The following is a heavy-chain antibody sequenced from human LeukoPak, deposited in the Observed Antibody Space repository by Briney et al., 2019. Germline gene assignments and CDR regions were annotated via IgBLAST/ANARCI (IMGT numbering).Heavy chain of an antibody. V-gene: IGHV4-59*01. CDR3: ASTLLFGESPFDY. J-gene: IGHJ4*02. D-gene: IGHD3-10*01. CDR2: IYSSGDT. Sequence: SETLSLTCTVSGGSISSYYWSWIRQPPGKGLEWIGYIYSSGDTDYNPSLKSRVTISVDTSKSQVSLKLSSVTAADTAVYYCASTLLFGESPFDYWGQGTLVTVSS. CDR1: GGSISSYY.